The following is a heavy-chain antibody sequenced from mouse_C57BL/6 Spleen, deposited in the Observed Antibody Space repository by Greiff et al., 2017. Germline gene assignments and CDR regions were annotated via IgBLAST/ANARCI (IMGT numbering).Heavy chain of an antibody. CDR2: IWSGGST. CDR3: ARKRGYYSNYDYAMGY. V-gene: IGHV2-2*01. J-gene: IGHJ4*01. CDR1: GFSLTSYG. Sequence: QVQLNESGPGLVQPSQSLSITCTVSGFSLTSYGVHWVRQSPGKGLEWLGVIWSGGSTDYNAAFISRLSIRKDNSKGQVFFKMNSLQADDTAIYYCARKRGYYSNYDYAMGYWGQGTSVTVSS. D-gene: IGHD2-5*01.